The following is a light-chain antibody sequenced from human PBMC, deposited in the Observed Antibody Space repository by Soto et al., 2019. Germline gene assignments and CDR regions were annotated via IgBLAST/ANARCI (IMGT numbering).Light chain of an antibody. Sequence: EIVLTQSPATLSLSPGDRATLSCGASQGVSSSYLAWFQQKPGLAPRLLIYGALSRATGIPDRFSGSGSGTDFTLTISRLEPEDFAMYYCQQYGSSPWTFGQGTKVEIK. CDR1: QGVSSSY. CDR3: QQYGSSPWT. J-gene: IGKJ1*01. V-gene: IGKV3D-20*01. CDR2: GAL.